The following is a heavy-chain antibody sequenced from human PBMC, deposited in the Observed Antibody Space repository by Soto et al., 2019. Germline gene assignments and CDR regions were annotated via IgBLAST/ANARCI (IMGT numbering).Heavy chain of an antibody. CDR3: TTAQNYYDSSCYYYGSDY. CDR1: GFTFSNAW. D-gene: IGHD3-22*01. Sequence: EVQLVESGGGLVKPGGSLRLSCAASGFTFSNAWMNWVRQAPGKGLECVGRIKSKTDGGTTDYAAPVQGRFTISRDDSKNTLYLQMNSLKTEDTAVYYCTTAQNYYDSSCYYYGSDYWGQGTLVTVSS. J-gene: IGHJ4*02. V-gene: IGHV3-15*07. CDR2: IKSKTDGGTT.